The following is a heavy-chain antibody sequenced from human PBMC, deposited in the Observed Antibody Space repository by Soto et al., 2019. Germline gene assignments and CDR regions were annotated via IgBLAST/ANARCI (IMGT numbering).Heavy chain of an antibody. V-gene: IGHV4-59*01. CDR3: ARAYYDFCMDV. CDR2: IYYSGST. D-gene: IGHD3-3*01. Sequence: SETLSLTCTVSGGSISSYYWSWIRQPPGKGLEWIGYIYYSGSTNYNPSLKSRVTISVDTSKNQFSLKLSSVTAADTAVYYCARAYYDFCMDVWGKGTTLTVSS. J-gene: IGHJ6*04. CDR1: GGSISSYY.